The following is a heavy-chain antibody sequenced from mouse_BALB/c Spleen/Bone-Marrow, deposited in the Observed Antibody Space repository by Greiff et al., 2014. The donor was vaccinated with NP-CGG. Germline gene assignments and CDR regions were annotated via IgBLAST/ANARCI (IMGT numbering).Heavy chain of an antibody. CDR2: IDPANGNT. J-gene: IGHJ2*01. Sequence: VQLKESGAELVKPGASVKLSCTAFGFNIKDTYMHWVKQRPEQGLEWIGRIDPANGNTKYDPKFQGKATITADTSSNTAYLQLSSLTSEDTAVYYCAYGSSYDYFDYWGQGTTLTVSS. D-gene: IGHD1-1*01. CDR3: AYGSSYDYFDY. CDR1: GFNIKDTY. V-gene: IGHV14-3*02.